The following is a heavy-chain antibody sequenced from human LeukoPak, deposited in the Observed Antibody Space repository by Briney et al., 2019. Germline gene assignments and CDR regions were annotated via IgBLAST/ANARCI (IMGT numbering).Heavy chain of an antibody. CDR1: GFTFSSYA. CDR2: ISYDGSNK. V-gene: IGHV3-30-3*01. J-gene: IGHJ4*02. CDR3: ARALSPFDY. Sequence: GSLRLSCAASGFTFSSYAMHWVRQAPGKGLEWVAVISYDGSNKYYADSVKGRFTISRDNSKNTLYLQMNSLRAEDTAVYYCARALSPFDYWGQGNLVTVSS.